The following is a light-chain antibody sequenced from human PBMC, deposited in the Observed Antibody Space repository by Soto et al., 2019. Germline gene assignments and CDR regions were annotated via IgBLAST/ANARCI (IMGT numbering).Light chain of an antibody. J-gene: IGLJ1*01. CDR2: ENN. Sequence: QDVLTQPPSVSEAPGQRVTISCTGSSSNIGAGYEAHWYQQVPGTAPKLLIYENNNRPSGVPDRFSGSKSGTSASLAITGLQAEDEAEYYCQSYDSSLSGYVFGTGTKLTVL. CDR3: QSYDSSLSGYV. CDR1: SSNIGAGYE. V-gene: IGLV1-40*01.